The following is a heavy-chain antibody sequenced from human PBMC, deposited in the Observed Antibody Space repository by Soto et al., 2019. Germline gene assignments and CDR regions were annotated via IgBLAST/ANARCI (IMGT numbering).Heavy chain of an antibody. J-gene: IGHJ6*02. CDR2: ISYDGSNK. CDR3: ARGVLVPAAIVYYNGMDV. CDR1: GFTFSSYA. Sequence: QVQLVESGGGVVQPGRSLRLSCAASGFTFSSYAMHWVRQAPGKGLEWVAVISYDGSNKYYADSVKGRFTISRDNSKNTPYLQMNSLRAADTAVYYCARGVLVPAAIVYYNGMDVWGQGTTVTVSS. V-gene: IGHV3-30-3*01. D-gene: IGHD2-2*02.